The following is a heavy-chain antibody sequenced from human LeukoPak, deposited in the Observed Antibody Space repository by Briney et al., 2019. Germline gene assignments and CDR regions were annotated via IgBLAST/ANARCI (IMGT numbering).Heavy chain of an antibody. J-gene: IGHJ6*03. Sequence: SETLSLTCTVSGGSMTSDTYYWSWIRQPAGKGLEWIGRIYNSGSTNYNPSLKSRLTISLDTSKNQFSLKLTSVTAADTAVYYCATGQTYPYYYYMDVWGKGTTVTVSS. CDR1: GGSMTSDTYY. D-gene: IGHD2-21*01. CDR3: ATGQTYPYYYYMDV. V-gene: IGHV4-61*02. CDR2: IYNSGST.